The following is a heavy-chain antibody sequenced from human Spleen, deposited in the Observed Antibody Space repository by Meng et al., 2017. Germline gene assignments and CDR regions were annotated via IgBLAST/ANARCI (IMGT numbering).Heavy chain of an antibody. CDR2: IYPGDSDT. CDR3: ARSAVPGSWVGSDY. Sequence: GESLKISCKGSGYSFSSYWIGWVRQMPGKGPEWMGIIYPGDSDTRYSPSFQGQVSISVDKSINTAFLQWSTLKASDTAMYYCARSAVPGSWVGSDYWGQGTLVTVSS. J-gene: IGHJ4*02. V-gene: IGHV5-51*01. D-gene: IGHD6-19*01. CDR1: GYSFSSYW.